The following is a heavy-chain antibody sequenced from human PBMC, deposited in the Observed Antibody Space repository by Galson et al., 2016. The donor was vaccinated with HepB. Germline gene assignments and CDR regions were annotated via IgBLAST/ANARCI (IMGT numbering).Heavy chain of an antibody. CDR1: GFTFSDYA. CDR2: ISYDGSNK. D-gene: IGHD1-26*01. J-gene: IGHJ6*02. CDR3: ARVSGTYFPYFYYGMDV. Sequence: SLRLSCAASGFTFSDYAMHWVRQAPGKGLEWVAVISYDGSNKYYADSVKGRFTISRDNSKNTLYLQMNSLRAEDTAVYYCARVSGTYFPYFYYGMDVWGQGTTVLVSS. V-gene: IGHV3-30-3*01.